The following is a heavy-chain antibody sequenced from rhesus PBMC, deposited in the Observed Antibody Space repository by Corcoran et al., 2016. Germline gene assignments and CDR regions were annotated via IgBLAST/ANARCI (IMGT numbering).Heavy chain of an antibody. CDR3: ARYSRGYFDY. J-gene: IGHJ4*01. CDR1: GGSISGGYD. Sequence: QVQLQESGPGRVKPSETLSLTCAVPGGSISGGYDWSGTRQAPGKGLEWMGYFYGSSGSTHSNPSLKNRVTISKDPSKNQFSLKLGSVTAADTAVYYCARYSRGYFDYWGQGVLVTVSS. V-gene: IGHV4-76*01. CDR2: FYGSSGST. D-gene: IGHD2-15*01.